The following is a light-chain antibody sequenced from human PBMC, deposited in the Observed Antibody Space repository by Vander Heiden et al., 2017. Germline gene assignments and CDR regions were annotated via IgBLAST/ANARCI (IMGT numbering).Light chain of an antibody. J-gene: IGKJ5*01. CDR3: QQYDNLPIT. CDR1: QDISNY. Sequence: QMTQSPASLSASVGDRVTITCQASQDISNYLNWYQQKPGKAPKLLIYDASNLETGVPARFSGSGSGTDFTFTISSLQPEDIATYYCQQYDNLPITFGQGTRLEIK. V-gene: IGKV1-33*01. CDR2: DAS.